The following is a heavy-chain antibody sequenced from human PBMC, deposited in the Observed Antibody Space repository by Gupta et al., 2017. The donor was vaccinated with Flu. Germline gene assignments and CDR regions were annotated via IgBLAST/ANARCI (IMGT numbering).Heavy chain of an antibody. V-gene: IGHV1-2*06. CDR3: ARDRDGYP. CDR2: MTPNSGGT. J-gene: IGHJ5*02. Sequence: QVQLLQSGAEVKKTGASVKVSCKASGYNFIEYYLHWVRQAPGQGLEWMGRMTPNSGGTDFAQKFQGRISMTRDTSISTAYLEVNSLRSDDTAVYFCARDRDGYPWGQGTLVTVSS. D-gene: IGHD5-24*01. CDR1: GYNFIEYY.